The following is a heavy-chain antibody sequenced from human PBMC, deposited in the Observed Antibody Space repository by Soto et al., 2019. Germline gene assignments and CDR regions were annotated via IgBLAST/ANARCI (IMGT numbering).Heavy chain of an antibody. CDR3: AKEVAVAGFEN. Sequence: GGSLRLSCAASGFTFNSYGMHWVRQAPGKGLEWVAVISHDGSNKNYADSVKGRFTISRDNSENTLYLQMNSLRVEDTAVYYCAKEVAVAGFENWGQGTLVTVSS. CDR2: ISHDGSNK. D-gene: IGHD6-19*01. J-gene: IGHJ4*02. CDR1: GFTFNSYG. V-gene: IGHV3-30*18.